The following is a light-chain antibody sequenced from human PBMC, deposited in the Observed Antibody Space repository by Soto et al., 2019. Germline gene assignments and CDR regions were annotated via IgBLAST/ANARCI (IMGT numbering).Light chain of an antibody. J-gene: IGKJ1*01. CDR1: QSMSVW. Sequence: DIQMTQSPSTLSASVGDRVTITCRGSQSMSVWLAWYQQKPGKAPKLLIYKASSLESWVPSRFSGSGSGTEFTLTISGLQHDDFATYFCQQYNFYPLTFGQGTKVEIK. CDR3: QQYNFYPLT. CDR2: KAS. V-gene: IGKV1-5*03.